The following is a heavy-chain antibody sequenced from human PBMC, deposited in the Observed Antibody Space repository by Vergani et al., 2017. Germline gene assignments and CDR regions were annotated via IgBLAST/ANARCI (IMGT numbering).Heavy chain of an antibody. CDR1: GFTVSSNY. CDR3: ARASSWGYYYGMDV. Sequence: EVQLVESGGGLIQPGGSLRLSCAASGFTVSSNYMSWVRQAPGKGLEWVSGIYSGGSTYYADSVKGRFTISRDNSKNTLYLQMNSLRAEDTAVYYCARASSWGYYYGMDVWGQGTTVTVSS. CDR2: IYSGGST. D-gene: IGHD6-13*01. J-gene: IGHJ6*02. V-gene: IGHV3-66*03.